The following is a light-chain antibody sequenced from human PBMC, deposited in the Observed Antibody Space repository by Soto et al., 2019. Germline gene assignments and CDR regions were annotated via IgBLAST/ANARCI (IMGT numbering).Light chain of an antibody. CDR2: DVT. Sequence: QSVLAQPASVSGSPGQSVTISCGGSGADIGGYNFVSWYQHHRGKAPKLIIYDVTHRPSGVSERFSGSKSGFTASLTISGLQPEDESHYYCASFTSISTYVFGTGTKVTVL. V-gene: IGLV2-14*01. CDR1: GADIGGYNF. J-gene: IGLJ1*01. CDR3: ASFTSISTYV.